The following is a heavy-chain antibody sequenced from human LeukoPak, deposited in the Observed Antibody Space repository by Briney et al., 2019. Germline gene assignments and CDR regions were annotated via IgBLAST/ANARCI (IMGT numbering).Heavy chain of an antibody. D-gene: IGHD5-24*01. J-gene: IGHJ4*02. CDR1: GFTFSNDW. Sequence: GGSLRLSCAASGFTFSNDWMSWVRQAPGKGLEWVANIKQDGSEKYYADSVKGRFTISRDNAKNSLYLQMNSLRAEDTAVYYCARRRDGGFDYWGQGTLVTVSS. CDR3: ARRRDGGFDY. CDR2: IKQDGSEK. V-gene: IGHV3-7*01.